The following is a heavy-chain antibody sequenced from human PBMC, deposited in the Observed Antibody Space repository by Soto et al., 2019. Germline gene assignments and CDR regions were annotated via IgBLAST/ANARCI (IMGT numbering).Heavy chain of an antibody. D-gene: IGHD6-19*01. CDR1: GVTFSSYA. V-gene: IGHV1-69*13. CDR2: IIPIFGTA. Sequence: ASVKVSCKASGVTFSSYAISWVRQAPGQGLEWMGGIIPIFGTANYAQKFQGRVTITADESTSTAYMELSSLRSEDTAVYHCAIFIRASGFSVWGQGTLVTVSS. J-gene: IGHJ4*02. CDR3: AIFIRASGFSV.